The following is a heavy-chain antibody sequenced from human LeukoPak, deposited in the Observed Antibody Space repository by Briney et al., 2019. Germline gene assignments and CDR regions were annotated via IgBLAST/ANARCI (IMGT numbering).Heavy chain of an antibody. D-gene: IGHD3-16*01. V-gene: IGHV4-59*08. Sequence: SETLSLTCTVSGGSISSYYWSWIRQPPGRGLEWIGYIYYSGSTNYNPSLKSRVTMSVDTSKNQFSLKLSSVTAADTAVYYCARRAPGWVVDYWGQGTLVTVSS. CDR3: ARRAPGWVVDY. J-gene: IGHJ4*02. CDR2: IYYSGST. CDR1: GGSISSYY.